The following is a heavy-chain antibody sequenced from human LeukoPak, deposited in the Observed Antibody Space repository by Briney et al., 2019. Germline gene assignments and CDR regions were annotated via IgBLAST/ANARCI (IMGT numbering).Heavy chain of an antibody. D-gene: IGHD1-7*01. J-gene: IGHJ4*02. CDR3: VRALTGTDDF. Sequence: GRSLRLSCAASGFTFSSYGMHWVRQAPGKGLVWVSRINPDGSMTSYVDSVKGRFTISRDNAKNTLYLQMNSLRVEDTAVYYCVRALTGTDDFWGRGTLVTVSS. CDR1: GFTFSSYG. V-gene: IGHV3-74*01. CDR2: INPDGSMT.